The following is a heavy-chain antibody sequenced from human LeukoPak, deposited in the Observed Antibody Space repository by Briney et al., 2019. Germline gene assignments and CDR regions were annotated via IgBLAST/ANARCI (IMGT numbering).Heavy chain of an antibody. CDR1: GCSISIKSYY. CDR3: AREGWQWLVHAFDI. J-gene: IGHJ3*02. V-gene: IGHV4-39*07. Sequence: PSETLSLTCTVSGCSISIKSYYWAWIRQPPGKGLEWFGVIYYSGSNYYNPSLRSRVTISVDTSKNQFSLNLSSVTAADTAVYYCAREGWQWLVHAFDIWGQGTMVTVSS. CDR2: IYYSGSN. D-gene: IGHD6-19*01.